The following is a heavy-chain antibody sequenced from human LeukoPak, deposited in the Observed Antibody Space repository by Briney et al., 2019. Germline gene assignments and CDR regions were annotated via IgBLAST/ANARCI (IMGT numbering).Heavy chain of an antibody. D-gene: IGHD3-10*01. CDR1: EFSVGSNY. CDR2: IYSGGST. V-gene: IGHV3-66*01. J-gene: IGHJ4*02. CDR3: AANSADYNTLGSSYKV. Sequence: PGGSLRLSCAASEFSVGSNYMTWVRQAPGKGLEWVSLIYSGGSTYYADSVKGRFTISRDNSKNTLYLQMNSLRAEDTAVYYCAANSADYNTLGSSYKVWGQGTLVTVSS.